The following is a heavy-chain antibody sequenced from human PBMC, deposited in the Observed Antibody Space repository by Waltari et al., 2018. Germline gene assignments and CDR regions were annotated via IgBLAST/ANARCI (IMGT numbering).Heavy chain of an antibody. CDR2: VDPEDGET. D-gene: IGHD6-19*01. CDR3: ATDDDYSSGWFRY. V-gene: IGHV1-24*01. J-gene: IGHJ4*02. CDR1: GYTLTELS. Sequence: QVQLVQSGAEVKKHGASVKVSCKVSGYTLTELSMHWLRQAPGHGLEGMGGVDPEDGETIDAPKDQGRATMTEDTSTDPAYMELSSLTSEDTAEYYCATDDDYSSGWFRYWGQGTLVTVSS.